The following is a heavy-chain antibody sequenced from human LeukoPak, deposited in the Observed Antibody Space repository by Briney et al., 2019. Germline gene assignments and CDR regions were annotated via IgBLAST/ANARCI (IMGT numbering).Heavy chain of an antibody. CDR2: IYPGDSDT. V-gene: IGHV5-51*01. CDR3: ARHLDHYDSTGLDY. D-gene: IGHD3-22*01. J-gene: IGHJ4*02. CDR1: GYRFTSYW. Sequence: GESLKISCKGSGYRFTSYWIGWGRQMPGKGLEGMGIIYPGDSDTRYSPSFQAQVTISADKSISTAYLQWSSLKASDTAMYYCARHLDHYDSTGLDYWGQGTLDTVSS.